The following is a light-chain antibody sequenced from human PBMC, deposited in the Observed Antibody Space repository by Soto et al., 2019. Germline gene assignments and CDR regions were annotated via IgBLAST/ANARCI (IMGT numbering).Light chain of an antibody. CDR2: GAS. CDR3: QQYGSSPQWT. CDR1: QSVSSSY. V-gene: IGKV3-20*01. J-gene: IGKJ1*01. Sequence: EIVLTQSPGTLSLSPGERATLSCRASQSVSSSYLAWYQQKPGQAPRLLIYGASSRATGIPDRFSGSGSGTDFPPTISRLEPEDFAVYYCQQYGSSPQWTFGQGTKVDIK.